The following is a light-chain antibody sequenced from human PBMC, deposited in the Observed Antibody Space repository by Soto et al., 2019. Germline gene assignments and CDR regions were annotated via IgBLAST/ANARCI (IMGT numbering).Light chain of an antibody. CDR1: QSVSRY. J-gene: IGKJ2*01. CDR2: DAS. V-gene: IGKV3-11*01. Sequence: EIVLTQSPATLSLSPGDRATLSCRASQSVSRYLAWYQQKPGQAPRLLIYDASNRATGIPARFGGSGSGTDFTLTISSLEPEDFAVYYCQQRSNWHGTFGQGTKLEIK. CDR3: QQRSNWHGT.